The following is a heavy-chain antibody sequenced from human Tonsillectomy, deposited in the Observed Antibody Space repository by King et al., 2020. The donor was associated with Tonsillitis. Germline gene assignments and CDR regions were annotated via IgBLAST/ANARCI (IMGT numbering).Heavy chain of an antibody. J-gene: IGHJ4*02. D-gene: IGHD6-19*01. CDR3: VKTLGIAVTGDDY. CDR1: GFTFSNYA. Sequence: DVQLVESGGDLVQPGGSLRLSCAASGFTFSNYAMTWVRQAPGKGLEWVSMIYSGGEGKYYADSVKGRFNISRDNSKKTLYLQMNSLRADDTAVYYCVKTLGIAVTGDDYWGQGTLVTVSS. CDR2: IYSGGEGK. V-gene: IGHV3-23*03.